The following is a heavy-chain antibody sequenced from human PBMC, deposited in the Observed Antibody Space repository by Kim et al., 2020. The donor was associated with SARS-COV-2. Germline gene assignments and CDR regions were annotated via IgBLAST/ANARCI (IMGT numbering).Heavy chain of an antibody. D-gene: IGHD3-16*02. CDR3: ATSYVWGSYRYHEYFQH. J-gene: IGHJ1*01. Sequence: LKSRVTISVDTSKNQFSLKLSSVTAADTAVYYCATSYVWGSYRYHEYFQHWGQGTLVTVSS. V-gene: IGHV4-30-2*04.